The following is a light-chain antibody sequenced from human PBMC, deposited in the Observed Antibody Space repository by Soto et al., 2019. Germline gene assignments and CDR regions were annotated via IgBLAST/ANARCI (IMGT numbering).Light chain of an antibody. CDR3: QQYNSYWT. CDR2: KAS. J-gene: IGKJ1*01. CDR1: QSINSW. Sequence: DIQMTQSPSTLSASVGDRVTITCRASQSINSWLAWYQQKPGKAPKLLIYKASSLQSGVPSRFSGSGSGTEFALTISSLQPDDFATYYCQQYNSYWTLGQGTKVEIK. V-gene: IGKV1-5*03.